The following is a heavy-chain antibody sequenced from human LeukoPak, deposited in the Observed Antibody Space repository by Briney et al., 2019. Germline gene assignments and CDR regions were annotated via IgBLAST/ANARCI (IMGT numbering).Heavy chain of an antibody. CDR1: GGSISTYY. CDR2: VHYSGST. D-gene: IGHD2-2*01. V-gene: IGHV4-59*08. J-gene: IGHJ4*02. Sequence: PSETLSLTCTVSGGSISTYYWSWIRQPPGKGLEWIGYVHYSGSTNYNPSLKSRVTISVDTSKSQFSLKLSSVTAADTAVYYCARVRDDIVVVPAAPPGGGGRYYFDYWGQGTLVTVSS. CDR3: ARVRDDIVVVPAAPPGGGGRYYFDY.